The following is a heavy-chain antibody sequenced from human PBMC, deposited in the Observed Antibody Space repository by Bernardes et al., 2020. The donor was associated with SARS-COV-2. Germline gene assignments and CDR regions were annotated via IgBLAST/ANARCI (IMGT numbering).Heavy chain of an antibody. D-gene: IGHD7-27*01. CDR1: GFTFGDYA. Sequence: SLRLSCTASGFTFGDYAMSWVRQAPGQGLEWVGFIRSKAYGGTTEYAASVKGRFTISRDDSKSIAYLQMNSLKTEDTAVYYCTRDGAELGGLEDYFDYWGQGTLVTVSS. CDR3: TRDGAELGGLEDYFDY. CDR2: IRSKAYGGTT. J-gene: IGHJ4*02. V-gene: IGHV3-49*04.